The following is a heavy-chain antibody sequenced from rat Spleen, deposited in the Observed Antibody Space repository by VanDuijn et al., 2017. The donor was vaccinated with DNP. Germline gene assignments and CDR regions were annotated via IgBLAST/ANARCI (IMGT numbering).Heavy chain of an antibody. D-gene: IGHD1-4*01. CDR1: GFTFSDYD. J-gene: IGHJ2*01. CDR3: ARHVLPLRVWDY. V-gene: IGHV5S10*01. Sequence: EVQLVESGGGLVQPGRSLKLSCAASGFTFSDYDMAWVRQAPKKGLEWVATIIYDGATTYYRDFVRGRFTISRDNAKSTLYLQMNSLRSEDMATYYCARHVLPLRVWDYWGQGVMVTVSS. CDR2: IIYDGATT.